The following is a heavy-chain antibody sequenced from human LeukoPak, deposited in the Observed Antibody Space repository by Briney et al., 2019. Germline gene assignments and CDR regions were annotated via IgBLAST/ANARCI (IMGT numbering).Heavy chain of an antibody. CDR2: ISSSGSTI. V-gene: IGHV3-48*03. D-gene: IGHD2-15*01. CDR1: GFTFSSYE. J-gene: IGHJ4*02. CDR3: ARLSGGSWTPYYFDY. Sequence: PGGSLRLSCAASGFTFSSYEVNWVRQAPGKGLEWVSYISSSGSTIYYADSVKGRFTISRDNAKNSLYLQMNSLRAEDTAVYYCARLSGGSWTPYYFDYWGQGTLVTVSS.